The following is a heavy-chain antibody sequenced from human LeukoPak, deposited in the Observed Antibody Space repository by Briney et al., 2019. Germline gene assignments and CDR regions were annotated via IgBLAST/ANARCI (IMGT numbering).Heavy chain of an antibody. Sequence: PGGSLRLSCAASGFTFSSYAMHWVRQAPGKGLEWVAVISYDGSNKYYADSVKGRFTISRDNSKNTLYLQMNSLRAEDTAVYYCARAVHYYYYGMDVWGQGTTVTVSS. CDR2: ISYDGSNK. V-gene: IGHV3-30*04. J-gene: IGHJ6*02. CDR1: GFTFSSYA. D-gene: IGHD6-6*01. CDR3: ARAVHYYYYGMDV.